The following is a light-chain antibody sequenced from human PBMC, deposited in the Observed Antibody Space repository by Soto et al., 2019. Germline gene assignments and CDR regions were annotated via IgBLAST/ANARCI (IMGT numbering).Light chain of an antibody. J-gene: IGKJ5*01. CDR2: AAS. CDR1: QGISNF. V-gene: IGKV1-27*01. CDR3: QKYSSVIT. Sequence: DIPMTQSPSSLSASVGDRVTITCRASQGISNFLAWYQQKPGKVPKLLISAASTLQSGVPSRFSGSGSGTDVTLIITRLQPEDVATYYCQKYSSVITFGQGTRLEIK.